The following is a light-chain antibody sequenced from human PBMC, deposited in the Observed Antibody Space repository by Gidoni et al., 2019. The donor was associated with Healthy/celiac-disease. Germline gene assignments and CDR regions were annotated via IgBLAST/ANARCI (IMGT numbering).Light chain of an antibody. J-gene: IGKJ1*01. V-gene: IGKV1-5*03. CDR1: QSISSW. CDR2: KAS. Sequence: DIQMTQSPPTLSAFVGDRVTITCRASQSISSWLAWYQQKPGKAPKLLISKASTLESGVPSRFSGSGAWTEFALTISSLQPDDFATYYCKQYSSYSWTFGQGTKVEIK. CDR3: KQYSSYSWT.